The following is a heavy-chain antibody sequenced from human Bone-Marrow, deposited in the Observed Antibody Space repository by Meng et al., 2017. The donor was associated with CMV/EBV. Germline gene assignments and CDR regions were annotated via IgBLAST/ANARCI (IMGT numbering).Heavy chain of an antibody. CDR3: ARVGGRYYYDSSGPVDY. D-gene: IGHD3-22*01. Sequence: SETLSLTCTVSGGSISSSSYYWGWIRQPPGKGLEWIGSIYYSGSTYYNPSLKSRVTISVDTSKNQFSLKLSSVTAADTAVYYCARVGGRYYYDSSGPVDYWGQGTLVTVSS. J-gene: IGHJ4*02. V-gene: IGHV4-39*07. CDR2: IYYSGST. CDR1: GGSISSSSYY.